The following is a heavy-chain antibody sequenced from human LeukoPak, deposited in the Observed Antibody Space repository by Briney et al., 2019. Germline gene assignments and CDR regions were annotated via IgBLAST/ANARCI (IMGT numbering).Heavy chain of an antibody. Sequence: SETLSLTCTVSGGSISSYYRSWIRQPPGKGLEWIGYIYYSGSTNYNPSLKSRVTISVDTSKNQFSLKLSSVTAADTAVYYCARDYRITMVRGVIITHAFDIWGQGTMVTVSS. D-gene: IGHD3-10*01. J-gene: IGHJ3*02. V-gene: IGHV4-59*01. CDR2: IYYSGST. CDR3: ARDYRITMVRGVIITHAFDI. CDR1: GGSISSYY.